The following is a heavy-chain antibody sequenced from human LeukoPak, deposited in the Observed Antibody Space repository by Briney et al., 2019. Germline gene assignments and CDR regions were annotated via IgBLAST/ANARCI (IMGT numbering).Heavy chain of an antibody. CDR3: ARDLPGYCSGDSCYLKGANYMAV. V-gene: IGHV3-74*01. J-gene: IGHJ6*03. CDR1: RCTFSSYW. D-gene: IGHD2-15*01. CDR2: INSDGSST. Sequence: GGSLRLSCAASRCTFSSYWMHWVRQAPGKGRGWVSRINSDGSSTSYADSVKGRFTISRDNAKNMLYLQMNSLRAEDTAVYYCARDLPGYCSGDSCYLKGANYMAVWGKGTLVTVSS.